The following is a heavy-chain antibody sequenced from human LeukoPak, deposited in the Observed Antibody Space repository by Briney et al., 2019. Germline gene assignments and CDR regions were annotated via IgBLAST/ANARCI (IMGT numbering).Heavy chain of an antibody. J-gene: IGHJ4*02. CDR2: ISSSGSTI. D-gene: IGHD3-3*01. CDR1: GFTFSDYY. V-gene: IGHV3-11*04. Sequence: GGSLRLSCAASGFTFSDYYMSWIRQAPGKGLEWVSYISSSGSTIYYADSVKGRFTISRDDAKNSLYLQMNSLRAEDTAVYYCARAPVLRFLEWPIDFDYWGQGTLVTVSS. CDR3: ARAPVLRFLEWPIDFDY.